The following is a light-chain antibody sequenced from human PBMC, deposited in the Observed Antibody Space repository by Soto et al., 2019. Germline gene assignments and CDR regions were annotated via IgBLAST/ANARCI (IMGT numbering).Light chain of an antibody. V-gene: IGLV1-51*01. Sequence: QSVMTQPPSVSAAPGQKVTISCSGSSSNIGGNSVSWYQQLPGTAPKLLIYDDNKRPSGIPDRFSGSKSGTSATLGITGFQTGDEADYYCAAWDDSLSGHVVFGGGTKLTVL. CDR2: DDN. CDR3: AAWDDSLSGHVV. J-gene: IGLJ2*01. CDR1: SSNIGGNS.